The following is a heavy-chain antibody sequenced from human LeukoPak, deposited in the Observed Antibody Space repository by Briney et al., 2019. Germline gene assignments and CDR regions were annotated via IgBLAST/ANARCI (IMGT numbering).Heavy chain of an antibody. CDR2: ITTSGGAK. CDR3: ARTRSSGYLTLDY. J-gene: IGHJ4*02. Sequence: LSLTCAVSGGSISSGGYSWSWIRQPPGKGLEWISYITTSGGAKNYADSVKGRFTISRDNAENSLYLQMSSLRAEDTAVYYCARTRSSGYLTLDYWGQGTLVTVSS. V-gene: IGHV3-11*04. CDR1: GGSISSGGYS. D-gene: IGHD3-22*01.